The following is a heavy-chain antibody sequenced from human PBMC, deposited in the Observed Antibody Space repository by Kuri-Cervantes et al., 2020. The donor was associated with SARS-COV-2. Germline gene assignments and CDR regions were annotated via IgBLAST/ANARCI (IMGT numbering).Heavy chain of an antibody. Sequence: LSLTCAASGFTFSSYSMNWVRQAPGKGLEWVSSISSSSSYIYYADSVKGRFTISRDNAKNSLYLQMNSLRAEDTAVYYCARYDSSAENEGTVCYWGQGTLVTVSS. CDR1: GFTFSSYS. D-gene: IGHD3-22*01. J-gene: IGHJ4*02. CDR2: ISSSSSYI. V-gene: IGHV3-21*01. CDR3: ARYDSSAENEGTVCY.